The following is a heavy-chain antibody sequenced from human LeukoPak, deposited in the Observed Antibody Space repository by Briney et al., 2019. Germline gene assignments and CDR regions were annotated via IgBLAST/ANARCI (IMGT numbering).Heavy chain of an antibody. V-gene: IGHV1-69*13. D-gene: IGHD4-17*01. CDR2: IIPIFGAA. Sequence: ASVKVSCKASGGTFSSYAISWVRQAPGQGLEWMGGIIPIFGAANYAQKFQGRVTITADASTTTAYLDLSSVRSEDTAVYYCARALTTVSYYYGMDVWGQGTTVTVSS. CDR3: ARALTTVSYYYGMDV. CDR1: GGTFSSYA. J-gene: IGHJ6*02.